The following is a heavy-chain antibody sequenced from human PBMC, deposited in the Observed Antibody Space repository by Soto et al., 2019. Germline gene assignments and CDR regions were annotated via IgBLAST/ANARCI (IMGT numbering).Heavy chain of an antibody. CDR3: ARDYAAFDI. CDR1: GFTFDDYA. D-gene: IGHD4-17*01. J-gene: IGHJ3*02. V-gene: IGHV3-9*01. CDR2: ISWNSGSI. Sequence: DVQLVESGGGLVQPGRSLRLSCAASGFTFDDYAMHWVRQAPGKGLEWVSGISWNSGSIGYADSVKGRFTISRDNAKNSLYLQMNSLRAEDTALYYCARDYAAFDIWGQGTMVTVSS.